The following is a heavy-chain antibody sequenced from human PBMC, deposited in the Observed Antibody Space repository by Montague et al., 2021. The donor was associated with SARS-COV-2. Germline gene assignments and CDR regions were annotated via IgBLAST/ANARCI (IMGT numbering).Heavy chain of an antibody. CDR1: GGSVSSSPYY. Sequence: SETLSLTCTVSGGSVSSSPYYWGWIRQPPGRGLEWVGSISYSGRTYFSPSLKSRLTISVDSSENQFSLRLSSVTAADTAVCYCASSYYYGSGTYVYNYYMDVWGKGITVTVSS. CDR3: ASSYYYGSGTYVYNYYMDV. D-gene: IGHD3-10*01. V-gene: IGHV4-39*01. CDR2: ISYSGRT. J-gene: IGHJ6*03.